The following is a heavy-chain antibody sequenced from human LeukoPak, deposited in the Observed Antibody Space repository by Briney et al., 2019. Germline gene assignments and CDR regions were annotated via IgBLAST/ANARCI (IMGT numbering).Heavy chain of an antibody. CDR3: AATVTRGYFDY. CDR2: IYHSGST. Sequence: SETLSLTCAVSGGSISSGGYSWSWIRQPPGKGLGWIGYIYHSGSTYYNPSLKSRVTISVDTSKNQFSLKLSSVTAADTAVYYCAATVTRGYFDYWGQGTLVTVSS. J-gene: IGHJ4*02. CDR1: GGSISSGGYS. D-gene: IGHD4-17*01. V-gene: IGHV4-30-2*01.